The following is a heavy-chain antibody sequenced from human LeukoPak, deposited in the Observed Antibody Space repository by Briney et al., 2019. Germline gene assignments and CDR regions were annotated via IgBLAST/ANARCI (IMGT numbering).Heavy chain of an antibody. V-gene: IGHV4-4*07. J-gene: IGHJ5*02. CDR3: ARDIGYCTSANCYGRFNWFDP. CDR1: GGSISGYY. D-gene: IGHD2-2*01. Sequence: TSETLSLTCTVSGGSISGYYWSWIRHPAEKGLEWIGRVYASGSTHYNPSVKSRVTMSVDASRNQFSLKLSSVTAADTAVYFCARDIGYCTSANCYGRFNWFDPWGQGTLVTVSS. CDR2: VYASGST.